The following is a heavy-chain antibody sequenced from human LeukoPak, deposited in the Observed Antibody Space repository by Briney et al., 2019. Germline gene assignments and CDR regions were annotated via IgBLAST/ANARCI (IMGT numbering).Heavy chain of an antibody. D-gene: IGHD3-10*01. J-gene: IGHJ4*02. CDR1: GFTFSSYK. Sequence: GGSLRLSCAASGFTFSSYKMKWVRQAPGKGLEWISYISSSGSTIYYADSVKGRFTISRDNAKNSLFLQMNSLRAEDTAVYYCARELLKRFGELLGPHDYWGQGTLVTVSS. CDR2: ISSSGSTI. CDR3: ARELLKRFGELLGPHDY. V-gene: IGHV3-48*03.